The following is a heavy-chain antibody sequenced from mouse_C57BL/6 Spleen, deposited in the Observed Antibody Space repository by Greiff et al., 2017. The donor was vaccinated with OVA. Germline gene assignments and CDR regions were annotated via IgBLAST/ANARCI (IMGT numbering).Heavy chain of an antibody. D-gene: IGHD2-1*01. CDR2: IYPGSGNT. J-gene: IGHJ4*01. CDR3: ARWDGNYEDYAMDY. V-gene: IGHV1-76*01. Sequence: QVQLQQSGAELVRPGASVKLSCKASGYTFTDYYINWVKQRPGQGLEWIARIYPGSGNTYYNEKFKGKATLTAEKSSSTAYMQLSSLTSEDSAVYFCARWDGNYEDYAMDYWGQGTSVTVSS. CDR1: GYTFTDYY.